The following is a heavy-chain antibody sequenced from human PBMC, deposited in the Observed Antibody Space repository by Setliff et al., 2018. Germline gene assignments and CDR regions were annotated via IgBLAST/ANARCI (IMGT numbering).Heavy chain of an antibody. CDR2: IYPGDSDT. V-gene: IGHV5-51*01. Sequence: PGESLKISCKGSGYSFTSYWIGWVRQMPGKGLEWMGIIYPGDSDTRYSPSFQGQVTISADMSINTAFLQWNNLKASDTAVYYCARRGERFFNWFDPWGQGTLVTVSS. J-gene: IGHJ5*02. D-gene: IGHD2-21*01. CDR3: ARRGERFFNWFDP. CDR1: GYSFTSYW.